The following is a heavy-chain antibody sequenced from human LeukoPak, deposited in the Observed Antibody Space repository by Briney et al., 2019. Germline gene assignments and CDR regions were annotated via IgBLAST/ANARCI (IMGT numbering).Heavy chain of an antibody. Sequence: SETLSLTCTVSGGSFSSGGYYWSWIRQHPGKGLEWIGYIYYSGSTYYNPSLKSRVTISVDTSKNQFSLKLSSVTAADTAVYYCARDAGSSWSDYYGMDVWGQGTTVTVSS. D-gene: IGHD6-13*01. J-gene: IGHJ6*02. CDR2: IYYSGST. CDR1: GGSFSSGGYY. CDR3: ARDAGSSWSDYYGMDV. V-gene: IGHV4-31*03.